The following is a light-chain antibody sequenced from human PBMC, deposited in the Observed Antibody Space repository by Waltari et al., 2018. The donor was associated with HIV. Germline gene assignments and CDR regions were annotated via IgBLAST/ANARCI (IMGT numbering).Light chain of an antibody. Sequence: QSALTQPASVSGSPSQSHTISCTGTRSDVGSYNPLSWYQQHPGKAPKLMIDEVTNRPSGVSNRFSASKSGNTASLTISGLQAEDEADYYCCSYAGSSTYVFGNGTKVTVL. J-gene: IGLJ1*01. CDR2: EVT. CDR3: CSYAGSSTYV. CDR1: RSDVGSYNP. V-gene: IGLV2-23*02.